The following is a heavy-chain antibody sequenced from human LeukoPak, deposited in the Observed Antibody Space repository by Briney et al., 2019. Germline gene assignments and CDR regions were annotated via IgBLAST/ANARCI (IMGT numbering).Heavy chain of an antibody. J-gene: IGHJ4*02. CDR2: ISGSGANT. V-gene: IGHV3-23*01. D-gene: IGHD3-9*01. CDR3: VRDLDWGAYDY. Sequence: GGSLRLSCVGSGFTFSTHGMNWVRQAPGQGQEWVSGISGSGANTYQAVSVKGRFTISRDNSKNTLHLQMNSLRTEDTAVYYCVRDLDWGAYDYWGQGTLVTVSS. CDR1: GFTFSTHG.